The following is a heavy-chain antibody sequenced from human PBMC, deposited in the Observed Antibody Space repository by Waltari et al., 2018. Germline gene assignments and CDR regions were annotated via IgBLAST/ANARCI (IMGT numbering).Heavy chain of an antibody. CDR2: IRYDGSNK. CDR1: GFTFSSYG. CDR3: AKDLLVGATLGFDY. Sequence: QVQLVESGGGVVQPGGSLRLSCAASGFTFSSYGIHGVRQAPGKGLEWVAFIRYDGSNKYYADSVKGRFTISRDNSKNTLYLQMNSLRAEDTAVYYCAKDLLVGATLGFDYWGQGTLVTVSS. D-gene: IGHD1-26*01. J-gene: IGHJ4*02. V-gene: IGHV3-30*02.